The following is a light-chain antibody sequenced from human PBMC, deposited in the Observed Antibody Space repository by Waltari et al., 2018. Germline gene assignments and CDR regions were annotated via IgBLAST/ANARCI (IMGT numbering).Light chain of an antibody. CDR2: DVS. V-gene: IGLV2-14*03. J-gene: IGLJ3*02. CDR3: CSYTRSSTWV. CDR1: SGDVGAYNY. Sequence: QSALTQPASVSGSPGQSITISCTGASGDVGAYNYVAWYQQHPGKAPKLMIYDVSVRPSGLSNSFSVSKSGNTASLTISGLQAEDEADYYCCSYTRSSTWVFGGGTKLTVL.